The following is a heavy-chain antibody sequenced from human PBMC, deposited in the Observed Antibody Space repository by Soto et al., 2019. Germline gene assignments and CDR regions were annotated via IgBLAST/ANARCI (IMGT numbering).Heavy chain of an antibody. J-gene: IGHJ3*02. CDR1: GFTFNMFT. CDR3: ARDHDAFDI. CDR2: ISSNSNYI. Sequence: GSLRLSCAASGFTFNMFTMKWVRQAPGKGLEWVSSISSNSNYIYYADSVKGRFTISRDNAKNSLYLQMNSLRAGDTAVYYCARDHDAFDIWGQGTMVTLS. V-gene: IGHV3-21*01.